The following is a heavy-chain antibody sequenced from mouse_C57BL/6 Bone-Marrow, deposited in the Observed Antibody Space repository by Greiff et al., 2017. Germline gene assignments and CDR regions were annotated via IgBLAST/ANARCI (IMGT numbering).Heavy chain of an antibody. J-gene: IGHJ4*01. CDR2: VYPYNGGT. CDR3: AREGGSSQGYAMDY. V-gene: IGHV1-36*01. CDR1: GFTFTDYY. Sequence: EVMLVESGPVLVKPGPSVKISCKASGFTFTDYYMHWVKQSHGKSLEWIGLVYPYNGGTSYNQKFKGKAKLTVDTSSSTAYMELNSLTSEDSAVYYCAREGGSSQGYAMDYWGQGTSVTVSS. D-gene: IGHD1-1*01.